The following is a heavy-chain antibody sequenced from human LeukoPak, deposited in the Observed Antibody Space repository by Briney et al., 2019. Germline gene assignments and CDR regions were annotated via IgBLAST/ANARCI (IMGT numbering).Heavy chain of an antibody. V-gene: IGHV4-39*01. CDR1: GGSISSSSYY. Sequence: SETLSLTCTVSGGSISSSSYYWGWIRHPPGKGLEWIGSIYYSGSTYYNPSLTSRVTISVDTSKNQFCLKLSSVTAADTAVYYCARRGYCSSTSCESWGQGTLVTVSS. D-gene: IGHD2-2*01. J-gene: IGHJ4*02. CDR2: IYYSGST. CDR3: ARRGYCSSTSCES.